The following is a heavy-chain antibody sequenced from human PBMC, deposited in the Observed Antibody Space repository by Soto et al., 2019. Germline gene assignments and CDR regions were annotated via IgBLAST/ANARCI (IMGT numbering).Heavy chain of an antibody. J-gene: IGHJ4*01. V-gene: IGHV5-51*01. CDR3: ARHLVGSTRGNFDY. CDR1: GYSFTSYW. D-gene: IGHD2-2*01. CDR2: IYPYDSDT. Sequence: GESLKISCKSSGYSFTSYWIGWVRQMPGKGMEWMGNIYPYDSDTRYSPSFQGQVTISADTSITTAYLQWSGLRASDTAMYFCARHLVGSTRGNFDYWGQGTLVTVSS.